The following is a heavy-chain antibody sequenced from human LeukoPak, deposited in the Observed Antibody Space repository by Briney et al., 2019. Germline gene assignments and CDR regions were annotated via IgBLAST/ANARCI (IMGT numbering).Heavy chain of an antibody. V-gene: IGHV1-18*01. J-gene: IGHJ4*02. D-gene: IGHD3-16*01. CDR1: GYTFTSYG. CDR3: AREGLGELTLDY. CDR2: ISTYNGDT. Sequence: ASVKVSCKASGYTFTSYGISWVRQAHGQGLECMGWISTYNGDTNYAQKLQGRVTMTTDTSTNTAYMELRSLRSDDTAVYYCAREGLGELTLDYWGQGTLVTVSS.